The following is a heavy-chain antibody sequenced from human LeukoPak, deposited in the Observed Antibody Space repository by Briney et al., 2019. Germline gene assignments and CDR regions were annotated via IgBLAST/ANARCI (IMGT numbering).Heavy chain of an antibody. CDR1: GGSISSYS. CDR2: FYTSGTT. Sequence: SETLSLTCSVSGGSISSYSWNWIRQPAGKGLEWNGRFYTSGTTNYNPSLKSRVTMSIDTSKNQVSLKMRSVTAADTAVYYCARTVVTLDWYFDLWGRGTLVSVSS. V-gene: IGHV4-4*07. D-gene: IGHD4-23*01. CDR3: ARTVVTLDWYFDL. J-gene: IGHJ2*01.